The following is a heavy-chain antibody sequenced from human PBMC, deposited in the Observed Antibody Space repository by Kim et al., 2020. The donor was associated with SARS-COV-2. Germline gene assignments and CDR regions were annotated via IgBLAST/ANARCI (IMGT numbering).Heavy chain of an antibody. V-gene: IGHV3-30*02. CDR3: AKGRAVAGPLSS. D-gene: IGHD6-19*01. J-gene: IGHJ4*02. Sequence: YYADSVKGRFTISRDNSKNTLYLQMNSLRAEDTAVYYCAKGRAVAGPLSSWGQGTLVTVSS.